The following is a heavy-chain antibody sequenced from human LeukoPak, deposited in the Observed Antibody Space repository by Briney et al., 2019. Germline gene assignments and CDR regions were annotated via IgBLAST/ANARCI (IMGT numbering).Heavy chain of an antibody. Sequence: SETLSLTCTVSGGSINSSYWNWIRQPPGKGLEWIGYIYYSGSTTYNPSLKSRVTISVDTSKNQFSLKMRSVTAVDTAVYYCARKYYDILTGYTAMDVWGQGTTVTVSS. CDR3: ARKYYDILTGYTAMDV. V-gene: IGHV4-59*01. J-gene: IGHJ6*02. CDR1: GGSINSSY. D-gene: IGHD3-9*01. CDR2: IYYSGST.